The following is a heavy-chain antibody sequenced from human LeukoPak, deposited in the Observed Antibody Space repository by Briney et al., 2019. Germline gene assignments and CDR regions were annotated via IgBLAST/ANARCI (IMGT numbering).Heavy chain of an antibody. Sequence: ETLSLTCTVSGGSISSYYWSWIRQPAGKGLEWIGHIYTSGSTDYNPSLKSRVTISLDTSKNQFSLKLSFVTAADTAVYYCARRGEIWGQGTMVTVSS. D-gene: IGHD3-10*01. CDR3: ARRGEI. J-gene: IGHJ3*02. V-gene: IGHV4-4*07. CDR1: GGSISSYY. CDR2: IYTSGST.